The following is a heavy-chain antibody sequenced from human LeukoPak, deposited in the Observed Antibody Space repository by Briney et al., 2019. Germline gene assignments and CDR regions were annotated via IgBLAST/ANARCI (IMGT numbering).Heavy chain of an antibody. CDR3: ARGRFGKFDP. CDR1: GGSISSYY. Sequence: PSETLSLTCTVSGGSISSYYWSWIRQPPGKGLEWIGYIYYSGGTNYNPSLKSRVTISVDTSKNQFSLKLSSVTAADTAVYYCARGRFGKFDPWGQGTLVTVSS. D-gene: IGHD3-10*01. J-gene: IGHJ5*02. V-gene: IGHV4-59*01. CDR2: IYYSGGT.